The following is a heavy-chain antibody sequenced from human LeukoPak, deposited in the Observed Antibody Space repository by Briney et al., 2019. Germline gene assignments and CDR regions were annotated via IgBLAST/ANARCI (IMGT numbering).Heavy chain of an antibody. CDR3: AKANCGSECFYIMDV. V-gene: IGHV3-23*01. Sequence: GGSLRPSFAASGFTSSNFAMNWVRQAPGKGLECVSSISGSTGRTYYADSVKGRFTISRDDSKNTVYLEMNSLRAEGTALYFCAKANCGSECFYIMDVWGQGTMVTVSS. CDR2: ISGSTGRT. J-gene: IGHJ6*02. CDR1: GFTSSNFA. D-gene: IGHD3-16*01.